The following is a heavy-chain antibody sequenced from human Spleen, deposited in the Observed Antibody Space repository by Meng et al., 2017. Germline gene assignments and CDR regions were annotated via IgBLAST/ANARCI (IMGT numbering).Heavy chain of an antibody. Sequence: GESLKISCVASGGTFRNFWMTWVRQAPGKGLEWVGRIKSKVDGGTTDFAAPVKGRFTISRDDAKNTLYLHLSGLTTDDTGLYYCTWDDKAVSDYWGQGTLVTVSS. CDR1: GGTFRNFW. D-gene: IGHD3-9*01. CDR2: IKSKVDGGTT. J-gene: IGHJ4*02. V-gene: IGHV3-15*01. CDR3: TWDDKAVSDY.